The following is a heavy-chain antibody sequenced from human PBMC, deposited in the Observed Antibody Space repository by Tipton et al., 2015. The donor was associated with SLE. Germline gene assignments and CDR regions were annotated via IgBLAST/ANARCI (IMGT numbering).Heavy chain of an antibody. Sequence: LRLSCAVYGGSFSGYYWSWIRQPPGKGLEWIGEINHSGSTNYNPSLKSRVTISVDTSKNQFSLKLSSVTAADTAVYYCARAGVADFGVVIRDWGQGTLVTVSS. CDR2: INHSGST. CDR3: ARAGVADFGVVIRD. D-gene: IGHD3-3*01. J-gene: IGHJ4*02. CDR1: GGSFSGYY. V-gene: IGHV4-34*01.